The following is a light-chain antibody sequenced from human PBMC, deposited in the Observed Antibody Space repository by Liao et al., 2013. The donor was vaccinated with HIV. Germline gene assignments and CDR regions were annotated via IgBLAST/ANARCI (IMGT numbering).Light chain of an antibody. J-gene: IGLJ3*02. CDR2: YDS. V-gene: IGLV3-21*01. Sequence: SYELTQPPSVSVAPGQTATIPCGGDRIAGKSVHWYRQKPGQAPVVVSHYDSDRPSGIPDRISGSNSGPTATLTINRVEVGDEADYYCQVWDSRSDQAVFGGGTKLTVL. CDR1: RIAGKS. CDR3: QVWDSRSDQAV.